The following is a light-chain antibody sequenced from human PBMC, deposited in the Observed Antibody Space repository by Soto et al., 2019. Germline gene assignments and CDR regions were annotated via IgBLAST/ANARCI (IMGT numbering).Light chain of an antibody. CDR1: SSDVGGYNY. V-gene: IGLV2-11*01. Sequence: QSVLTQPRSVSGSPGQSVTISCTGTSSDVGGYNYVSWYQQHPGKAPKLMIYAVSKRPSGVPDRFSGSKSGNTASLTSSGLQSEDEADYYCCSYAGNYTFVFGGGTKLTVL. CDR2: AVS. CDR3: CSYAGNYTFV. J-gene: IGLJ2*01.